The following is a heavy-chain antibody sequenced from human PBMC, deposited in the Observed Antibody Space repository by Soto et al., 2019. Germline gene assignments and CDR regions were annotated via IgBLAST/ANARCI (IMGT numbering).Heavy chain of an antibody. D-gene: IGHD6-13*01. CDR2: INHSGST. V-gene: IGHV4-34*02. Sequence: QVQLQQWGAGLLKPSETLSLTCAVYGGSFSGYYWSWIRQPPGKGLEWIGEINHSGSTNYNPSLKSRVTISVETSKNQLSLKLSSVTAADTAVYYCARPAIAAVVSAFDYWGQGTLVTVSS. J-gene: IGHJ4*02. CDR1: GGSFSGYY. CDR3: ARPAIAAVVSAFDY.